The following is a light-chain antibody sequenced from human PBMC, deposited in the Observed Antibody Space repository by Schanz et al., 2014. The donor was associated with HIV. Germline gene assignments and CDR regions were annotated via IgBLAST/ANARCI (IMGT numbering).Light chain of an antibody. CDR3: LQDYDYRWA. V-gene: IGKV1-6*02. CDR2: AAS. J-gene: IGKJ1*01. CDR1: QSISTY. Sequence: MQMTQSPSSLSASVGDRVTITCRARQSISTYLNWYQQKPGKAPKLLIFAASSLQSGVPSRFSGSGSGQDFTITISSLQPEDFATYYCLQDYDYRWAFGQGTKVEIK.